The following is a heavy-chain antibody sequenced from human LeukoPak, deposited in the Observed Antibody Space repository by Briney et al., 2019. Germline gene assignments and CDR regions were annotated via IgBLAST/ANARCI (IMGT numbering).Heavy chain of an antibody. Sequence: PGGSLRLSSAASGFTFSNAWMSWVRQAPGKGLEWVGRIKSKTDGGTTDYAAPVKGRFTISRDDSKNTLYLQMNSLKTEDTAVYYCTTDYGSGWFDYWGQGTLVTVSS. CDR1: GFTFSNAW. D-gene: IGHD6-19*01. CDR3: TTDYGSGWFDY. J-gene: IGHJ4*02. V-gene: IGHV3-15*01. CDR2: IKSKTDGGTT.